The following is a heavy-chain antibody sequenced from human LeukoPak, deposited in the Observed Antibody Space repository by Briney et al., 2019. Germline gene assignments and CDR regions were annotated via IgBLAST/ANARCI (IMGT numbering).Heavy chain of an antibody. CDR2: IYSGGST. D-gene: IGHD3-9*01. CDR1: GFTVSSNY. CDR3: AKVVVVYDILTGYPSHFDY. V-gene: IGHV3-53*01. J-gene: IGHJ4*02. Sequence: GGSLRLSCAASGFTVSSNYMSWVRQAPGKGLEWVSVIYSGGSTYYADSVKGRFTISRDNSKNTLYLQMNSLRAEDTAVYYCAKVVVVYDILTGYPSHFDYWGQGTLVTVSS.